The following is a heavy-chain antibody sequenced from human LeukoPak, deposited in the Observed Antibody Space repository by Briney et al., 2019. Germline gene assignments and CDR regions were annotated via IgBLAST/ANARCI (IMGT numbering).Heavy chain of an antibody. CDR3: ARGRGGTYYWYDP. Sequence: SQTLSLTCTVSGGSINRDSYQWSWLRQPAGTGMEWIGRSYTSGSTNYNPSLKNRATISVNTSKNQFSLKLTSVTAADTAVYYCARGRGGTYYWYDPWGQGTLVTVSS. D-gene: IGHD1-26*01. V-gene: IGHV4-61*02. CDR2: SYTSGST. CDR1: GGSINRDSYQ. J-gene: IGHJ5*02.